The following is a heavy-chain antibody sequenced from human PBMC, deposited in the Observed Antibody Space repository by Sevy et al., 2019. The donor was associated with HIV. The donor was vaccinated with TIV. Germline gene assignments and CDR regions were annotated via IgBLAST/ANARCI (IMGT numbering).Heavy chain of an antibody. D-gene: IGHD3-22*01. J-gene: IGHJ5*02. CDR2: ISAYNGNT. CDR3: AGGPRGLYCYGSGGYRNWFDP. V-gene: IGHV1-18*01. CDR1: GYTFTSYG. Sequence: ASVKVSCKASGYTFTSYGISWVRQAPGQGLEWMGWISAYNGNTNYAQKLQGRVTMTTDTSTSTAYMEQRSLRWDDTAVYYCAGGPRGLYCYGSGGYRNWFDPWGQGTLVTVSS.